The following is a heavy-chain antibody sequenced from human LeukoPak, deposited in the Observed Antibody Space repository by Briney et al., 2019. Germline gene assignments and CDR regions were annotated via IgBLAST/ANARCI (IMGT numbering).Heavy chain of an antibody. Sequence: GASVKVSCKASGYTFTGYYMHWVRQAPGQGLEWMGWINPNSGGTNYAQKFQGRVTMTRDTSTSTVYMELSSLRSEDTAVYYCARGYYDILTGYYLPPPTPVNFDYWGQGTLVTVSS. CDR3: ARGYYDILTGYYLPPPTPVNFDY. CDR1: GYTFTGYY. D-gene: IGHD3-9*01. J-gene: IGHJ4*02. CDR2: INPNSGGT. V-gene: IGHV1-2*02.